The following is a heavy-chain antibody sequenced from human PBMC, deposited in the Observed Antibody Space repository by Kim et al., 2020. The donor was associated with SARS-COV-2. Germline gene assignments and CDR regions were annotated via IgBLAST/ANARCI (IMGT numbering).Heavy chain of an antibody. J-gene: IGHJ5*02. D-gene: IGHD3-3*01. V-gene: IGHV4-31*03. Sequence: SETLSLTCPFSVGSISSGGYYWSWIRQHPGKGLEWIGYTYSSGSTSYNPSLKSRVTISVDTSKNQFSLKLSSVTAADTAVYYCARATGITTFGVVVIGWFDPWGQGTLVTVSS. CDR3: ARATGITTFGVVVIGWFDP. CDR1: VGSISSGGYY. CDR2: TYSSGST.